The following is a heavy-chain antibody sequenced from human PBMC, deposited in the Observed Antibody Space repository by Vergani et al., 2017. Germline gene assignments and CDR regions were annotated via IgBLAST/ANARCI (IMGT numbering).Heavy chain of an antibody. V-gene: IGHV3-33*01. D-gene: IGHD1-26*01. CDR3: ARNSIAGATDYWYFDL. CDR2: IWPDGSNK. J-gene: IGHJ2*01. Sequence: QVQLVESGGGMVHPGGSLRLSCAASGLTFSSYGMHWVRQAPDKGLEWVAVIWPDGSNKYYADSVEGRFTISRDNSKNTLFLQMNSLRAEDTAVYYCARNSIAGATDYWYFDLWGRGTLVTVSS. CDR1: GLTFSSYG.